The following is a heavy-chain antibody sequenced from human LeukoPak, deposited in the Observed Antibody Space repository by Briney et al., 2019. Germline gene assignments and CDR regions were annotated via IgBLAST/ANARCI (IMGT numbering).Heavy chain of an antibody. D-gene: IGHD6-13*01. CDR2: INHSGST. J-gene: IGHJ4*02. V-gene: IGHV4-34*01. Sequence: SETLSLTCAVYGGSFSGYYWSWIRQPPGKGLEWIGEINHSGSTNYNPSLKSRVTISVDTSKNQFSLKLSSVTAADTAVYYCARVVAAAGTFAYWGQGTLVTVSS. CDR1: GGSFSGYY. CDR3: ARVVAAAGTFAY.